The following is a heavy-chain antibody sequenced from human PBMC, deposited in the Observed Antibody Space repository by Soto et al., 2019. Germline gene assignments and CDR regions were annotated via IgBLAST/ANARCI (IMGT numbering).Heavy chain of an antibody. Sequence: QVQLVQSGAEVKEAGSSVKVSCKASGGTFSSYAISWVRQAPGQGLEWMGGIIPIFGTADYAQKFQGRVTITADESTSTAYMELSSLRSEDTAVYYCASMLDHYYFDYWGQGTLVTVSS. CDR1: GGTFSSYA. J-gene: IGHJ4*02. V-gene: IGHV1-69*12. CDR3: ASMLDHYYFDY. D-gene: IGHD1-1*01. CDR2: IIPIFGTA.